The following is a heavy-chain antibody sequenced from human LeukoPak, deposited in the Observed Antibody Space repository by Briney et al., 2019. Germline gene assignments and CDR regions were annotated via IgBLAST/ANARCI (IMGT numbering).Heavy chain of an antibody. Sequence: GGSLRLSCAASGFSFSNYAMSWVRQAPGKGLEWVSVISGSGGSTNYADSVKGRFTISRDNSKNTLYLQMNSLRAEDTAVYYCAKDRYSSWYLTLDYWGQGTLVTVSS. V-gene: IGHV3-23*01. D-gene: IGHD6-13*01. J-gene: IGHJ4*02. CDR2: ISGSGGST. CDR1: GFSFSNYA. CDR3: AKDRYSSWYLTLDY.